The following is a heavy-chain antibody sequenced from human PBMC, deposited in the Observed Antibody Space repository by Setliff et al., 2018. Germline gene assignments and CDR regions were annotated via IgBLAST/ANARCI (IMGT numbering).Heavy chain of an antibody. Sequence: GESLKISCQGSGYTFSNYWIGWVRQMPGKGLEWMGVIYPGDSDTRYSPSLQGQVTISADKSITTAYLQWSSLRASDTAMYYCARHFGFSAGWYADYWGQGTLVTVSS. CDR1: GYTFSNYW. J-gene: IGHJ4*02. CDR2: IYPGDSDT. CDR3: ARHFGFSAGWYADY. D-gene: IGHD6-19*01. V-gene: IGHV5-51*01.